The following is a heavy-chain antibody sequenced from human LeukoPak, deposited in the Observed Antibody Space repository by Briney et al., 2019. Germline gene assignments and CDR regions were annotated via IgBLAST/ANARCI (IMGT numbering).Heavy chain of an antibody. D-gene: IGHD1-26*01. CDR3: AKGPGFGAGKRYLDL. Sequence: PGRSLRLSCAPSGFMFNDYALHWVRQAPGKGLEWVSSISWNSGNMYYVDSVKGRFTISRDNAKNSLSLQMNSLKPEDTALYYCAKGPGFGAGKRYLDLWGRGTLVIVSS. V-gene: IGHV3-9*01. CDR2: ISWNSGNM. CDR1: GFMFNDYA. J-gene: IGHJ2*01.